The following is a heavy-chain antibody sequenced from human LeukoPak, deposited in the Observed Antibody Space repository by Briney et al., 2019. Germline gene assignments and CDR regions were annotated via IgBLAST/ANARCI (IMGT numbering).Heavy chain of an antibody. CDR2: IYYTGIT. J-gene: IGHJ4*02. CDR1: GGSICSGAFY. Sequence: SETLSLTCTVSGGSICSGAFYNNWIRQRPGKGLEWIGYIYYTGITSYNPSLKSRATMSVDTSMNQVSLKLSSLTAADTAVYYCAASSGVTLGRFWGQGTLVTVSS. CDR3: AASSGVTLGRF. V-gene: IGHV4-31*03. D-gene: IGHD3-16*01.